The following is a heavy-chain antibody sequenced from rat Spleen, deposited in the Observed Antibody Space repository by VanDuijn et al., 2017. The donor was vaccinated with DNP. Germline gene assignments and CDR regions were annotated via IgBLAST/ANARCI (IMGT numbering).Heavy chain of an antibody. V-gene: IGHV5-29*01. Sequence: EVKLVESGGGLVQPGRSLKLSCAASGITFSNSGMHWIRQAPTKGLEWVTTIGYDGITTYYRDSVKGRFSISRDTAKSSLYLQMDSLRSEDTAIYYCARGGTYYFDYWGQGVMVTVSS. CDR3: ARGGTYYFDY. J-gene: IGHJ2*01. CDR2: IGYDGITT. CDR1: GITFSNSG.